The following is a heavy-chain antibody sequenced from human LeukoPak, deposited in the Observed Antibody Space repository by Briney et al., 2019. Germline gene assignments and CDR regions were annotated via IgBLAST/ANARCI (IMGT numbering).Heavy chain of an antibody. D-gene: IGHD3-22*01. Sequence: GESLKISCKGSGYSFTSYWIGWVRQMPRKGLEWMGIIYPDDSDTRYSPSFQGQVTISADKSISTAYLQWSSLKASDTAMYYCARLGYYDSSGYYGWYFDLWGRGTLVTVSS. CDR1: GYSFTSYW. CDR3: ARLGYYDSSGYYGWYFDL. V-gene: IGHV5-51*01. J-gene: IGHJ2*01. CDR2: IYPDDSDT.